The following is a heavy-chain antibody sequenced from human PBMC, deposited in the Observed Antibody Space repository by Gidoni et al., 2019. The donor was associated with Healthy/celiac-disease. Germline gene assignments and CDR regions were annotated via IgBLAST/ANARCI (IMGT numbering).Heavy chain of an antibody. CDR1: GFTFSDHY. J-gene: IGHJ4*02. D-gene: IGHD1-26*01. Sequence: EVQLVESGGGLVQPGGSLRLSCAASGFTFSDHYMDWVRQAPGKGLEWVGRTRNKANSYTTEYAASVKGRFTISRDDSKNSLYLQMNSLKTEDTAVYYCARGTTSGSEYWGQGTLVTVSS. V-gene: IGHV3-72*01. CDR2: TRNKANSYTT. CDR3: ARGTTSGSEY.